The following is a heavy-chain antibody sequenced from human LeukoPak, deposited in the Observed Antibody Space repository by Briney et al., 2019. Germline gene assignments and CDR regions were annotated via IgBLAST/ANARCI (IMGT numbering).Heavy chain of an antibody. Sequence: SETLPLTCTVSGDSISGYYWSWIRHPPGKGLQWIGYVFPSGSADYIPSLKSRVTISADTSKSQISLKLNSVTAADTAVYFCARGSRLGMALTTFDFWGQGTLVTVSS. V-gene: IGHV4-4*09. CDR3: ARGSRLGMALTTFDF. D-gene: IGHD5-24*01. CDR2: VFPSGSA. CDR1: GDSISGYY. J-gene: IGHJ4*02.